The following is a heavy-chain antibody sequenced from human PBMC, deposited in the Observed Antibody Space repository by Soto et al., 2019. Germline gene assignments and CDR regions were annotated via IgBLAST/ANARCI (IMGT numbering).Heavy chain of an antibody. CDR2: IYYSGST. CDR3: ARHLLGGLWYGPLWWFDP. V-gene: IGHV4-39*01. D-gene: IGHD3-10*01. J-gene: IGHJ5*02. Sequence: PSETLSLTCTVSGGSISSSSYYWGWIRQPPGKGLEWIGSIYYSGSTYYNPSLKSRVTISVDTSKNQFSLKLSSVTAADTAVYYCARHLLGGLWYGPLWWFDPWGQGTLVTVSS. CDR1: GGSISSSSYY.